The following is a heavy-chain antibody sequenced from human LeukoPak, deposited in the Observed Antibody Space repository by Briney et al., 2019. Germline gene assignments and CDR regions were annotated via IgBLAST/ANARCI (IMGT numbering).Heavy chain of an antibody. D-gene: IGHD3-10*01. CDR2: ISSSSSTI. J-gene: IGHJ3*02. V-gene: IGHV3-48*01. CDR1: GFTFSSYS. Sequence: PGGSLRLSCAASGFTFSSYSMNWVRQAPGKGLEWVSYISSSSSTIYYADSVKGRSTISRDNAKNSLYLQMNSLRAEDTALYYCAKDVGYRFGKFDAFDIWGQGTMVTVSS. CDR3: AKDVGYRFGKFDAFDI.